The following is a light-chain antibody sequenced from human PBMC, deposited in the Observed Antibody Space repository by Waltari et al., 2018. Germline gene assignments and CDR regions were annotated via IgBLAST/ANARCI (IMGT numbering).Light chain of an antibody. CDR1: QVISPW. CDR2: RVS. CDR3: HQYSVSSWA. V-gene: IGKV1-5*03. J-gene: IGKJ1*01. Sequence: DIHVTQSPSTLSASVGDRVTITCRASQVISPWLAWFQQKPGKAPKLLIYRVSALESGVPSRFSGSGSGTEFTLTISSLQTDDFATYYCHQYSVSSWAFGQGTRVEIK.